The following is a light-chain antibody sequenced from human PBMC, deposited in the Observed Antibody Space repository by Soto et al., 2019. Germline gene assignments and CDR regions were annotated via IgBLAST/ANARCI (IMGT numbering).Light chain of an antibody. CDR2: EVS. V-gene: IGLV2-14*03. CDR1: SSDVGGYNY. Sequence: QSALTQPASVSGSPGQSITISCTGTSSDVGGYNYVSWYQQHPGKGPKLMIYEVSNRPSGVSNRFSGSKSGNTATLTISGLQAEDEADYYCSSYTSTTTRVXGTGTKVTVL. CDR3: SSYTSTTTRV. J-gene: IGLJ1*01.